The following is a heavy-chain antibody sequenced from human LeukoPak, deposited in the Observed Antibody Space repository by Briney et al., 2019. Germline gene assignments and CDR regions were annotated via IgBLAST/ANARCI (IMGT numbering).Heavy chain of an antibody. D-gene: IGHD6-6*01. CDR2: IKQDGSEK. CDR3: AREEQLVPYYYYYMDV. V-gene: IGHV3-7*01. CDR1: GFTFSSYW. Sequence: PGESLRLSCAASGFTFSSYWMSWVRQAPGKGLEWVANIKQDGSEKYYVDSVKGRFTISRDNAKNSLYLQMNSLRAEDTAVYYCAREEQLVPYYYYYMDVWGKGTTVTVSS. J-gene: IGHJ6*03.